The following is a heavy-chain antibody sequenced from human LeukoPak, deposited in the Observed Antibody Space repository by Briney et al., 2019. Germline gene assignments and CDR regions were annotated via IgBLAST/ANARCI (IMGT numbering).Heavy chain of an antibody. Sequence: SETLSLTCAVYGGSFSGYYWSWIRQPPGKGLEWIGEINHSGSTNYNPSLKSRVDISVDTSRNQFSLKLSSVTAADTAVYYCARDDYDSSAYSEAAWFDPWGQGTLVTVSS. J-gene: IGHJ5*02. CDR2: INHSGST. CDR3: ARDDYDSSAYSEAAWFDP. V-gene: IGHV4-34*01. CDR1: GGSFSGYY. D-gene: IGHD3-22*01.